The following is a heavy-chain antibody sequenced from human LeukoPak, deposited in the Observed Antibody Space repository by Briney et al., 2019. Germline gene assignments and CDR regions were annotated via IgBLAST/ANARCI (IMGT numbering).Heavy chain of an antibody. Sequence: GGSLRLSCAASGFTFSGSAMHWVRQASGKGLEWVGRIRSKANSYATAYAASVEGRFTISRDDSKNTAYLQMNSLKTEDTAVYYCTRLGAYYYYYMDVWGKGTTVTVSS. CDR1: GFTFSGSA. CDR2: IRSKANSYAT. V-gene: IGHV3-73*01. D-gene: IGHD3-16*01. CDR3: TRLGAYYYYYMDV. J-gene: IGHJ6*03.